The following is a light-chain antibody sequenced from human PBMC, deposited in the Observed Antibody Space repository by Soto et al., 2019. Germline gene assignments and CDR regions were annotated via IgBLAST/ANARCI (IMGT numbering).Light chain of an antibody. CDR1: QSVSSN. V-gene: IGKV3-15*01. CDR2: GAS. J-gene: IGKJ4*01. CDR3: QQYNNSPPLT. Sequence: EIVRTQSPATLSVSPGERATLSCRARQSVSSNLAWYQQKPGQAPRLLIYGASTRATGIPARFSGSGSGTEFTLTISSLQSEDFAVYYCQQYNNSPPLTFGGGTKVEIK.